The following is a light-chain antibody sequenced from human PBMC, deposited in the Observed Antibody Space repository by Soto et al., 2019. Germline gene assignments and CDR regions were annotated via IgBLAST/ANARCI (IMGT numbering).Light chain of an antibody. CDR1: SGHSSYA. J-gene: IGLJ2*01. Sequence: QAVLTQSPSASASLGASVELTCTLSSGHSSYAIAWHQQQPEKGPRYLMKLNSDGSHSKGDGIPDRFSGSSSGAERYLTISSLQSEDEADYYCQTWGTGTVVFGGGTKVTVL. CDR3: QTWGTGTVV. V-gene: IGLV4-69*01. CDR2: LNSDGSH.